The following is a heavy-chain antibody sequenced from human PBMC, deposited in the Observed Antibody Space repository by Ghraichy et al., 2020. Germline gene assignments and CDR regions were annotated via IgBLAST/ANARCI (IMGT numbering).Heavy chain of an antibody. CDR3: ARGRRGAFDP. CDR1: GGSFNLYY. J-gene: IGHJ5*02. V-gene: IGHV4-34*01. Sequence: SETLSLTCAVYGGSFNLYYWSWTREPPVKGLEWIGEINPSGSPNYNPSLRSRVTISVDTSKNQFSLKVNSVTAADTAVYYCARGRRGAFDPWGQGTLVTVSS. D-gene: IGHD3-10*01. CDR2: INPSGSP.